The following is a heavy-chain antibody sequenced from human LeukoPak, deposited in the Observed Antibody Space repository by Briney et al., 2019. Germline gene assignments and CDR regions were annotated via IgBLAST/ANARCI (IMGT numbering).Heavy chain of an antibody. CDR1: GFTFSSYG. Sequence: PGRSLRLSCAASGFTFSSYGMHWVRQAPGKGLEWVAVIWYDGSNKYYADSVKGRFTISRDNSKNTLYLQMNSLRAEDTAVYYCAREDVANWSKLFDYWGQGTLVTVSS. CDR3: AREDVANWSKLFDY. J-gene: IGHJ4*02. CDR2: IWYDGSNK. V-gene: IGHV3-33*08. D-gene: IGHD7-27*01.